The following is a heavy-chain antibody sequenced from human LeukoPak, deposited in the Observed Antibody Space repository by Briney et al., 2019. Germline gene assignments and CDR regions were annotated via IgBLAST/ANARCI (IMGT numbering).Heavy chain of an antibody. CDR2: MNPNSGNT. Sequence: ASVKVSCKASGYTFTSYDINWVRQATGQGLEWMGWMNPNSGNTGYAQKFQGRVTMTRNTSISTAYMELSSLRAEDTAVYYCARDHSIHPRIHYYDSSGYYYPDAFDIWGQGTMVTVSS. J-gene: IGHJ3*02. CDR1: GYTFTSYD. D-gene: IGHD3-22*01. V-gene: IGHV1-8*01. CDR3: ARDHSIHPRIHYYDSSGYYYPDAFDI.